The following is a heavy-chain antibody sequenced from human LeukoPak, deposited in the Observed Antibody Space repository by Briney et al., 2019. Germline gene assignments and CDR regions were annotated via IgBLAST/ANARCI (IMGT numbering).Heavy chain of an antibody. J-gene: IGHJ6*02. CDR1: GFTFSRFG. D-gene: IGHD3-10*01. Sequence: GGSLRLSCAAPGFTFSRFGMHWVRQAPGKGLEWVAVIRDDGSRAYYADSLKGRFTVSRDNSESTLFLQMNSLRPEDTAVYYCAKKLVPYIGSGYGLAVWGQGTTVTVSS. CDR2: IRDDGSRA. CDR3: AKKLVPYIGSGYGLAV. V-gene: IGHV3-30*18.